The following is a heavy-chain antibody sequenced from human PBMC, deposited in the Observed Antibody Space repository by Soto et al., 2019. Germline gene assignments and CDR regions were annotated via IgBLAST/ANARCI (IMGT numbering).Heavy chain of an antibody. D-gene: IGHD3-16*01. CDR1: GFRLSSYA. J-gene: IGHJ6*03. CDR2: MSYDESKK. Sequence: QVRLVESGGGGVQPVGSLRLSCATSGFRLSSYAMHWVRQAPGRGLEWVALMSYDESKKYYSDSVKGRFTISRDTSKNTLVVEMNNVKVEDTAVYYCAKDRPDGEFMLILGVDFWGKGATVTVSS. V-gene: IGHV3-30*18. CDR3: AKDRPDGEFMLILGVDF.